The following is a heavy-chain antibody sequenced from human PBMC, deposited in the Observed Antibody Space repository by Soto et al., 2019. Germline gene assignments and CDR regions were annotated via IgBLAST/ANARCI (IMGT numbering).Heavy chain of an antibody. CDR3: ARKGSLMVRGVISHYYYHMDV. V-gene: IGHV4-34*01. CDR2: INHSGST. CDR1: GGSFSGYY. Sequence: SETLSLTCAVYGGSFSGYYWSWIRQPPGKGLEWIGEINHSGSTNYNPSLKSRVTISVDTSKNQFSLKLSSVTAADTAVYYCARKGSLMVRGVISHYYYHMDVWGKGTTVTVSS. J-gene: IGHJ6*03. D-gene: IGHD3-10*01.